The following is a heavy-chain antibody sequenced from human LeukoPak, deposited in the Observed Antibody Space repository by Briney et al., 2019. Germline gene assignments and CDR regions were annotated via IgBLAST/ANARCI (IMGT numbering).Heavy chain of an antibody. Sequence: LSSSGSTVYYADSVRGRVTISRDNTKNSLYLQMNSLRADDTAVYYCVRDAYGAHFDYWGQGTLVTVSS. CDR3: VRDAYGAHFDY. D-gene: IGHD2-21*01. J-gene: IGHJ4*02. CDR2: LSSSGSTV. V-gene: IGHV3-11*04.